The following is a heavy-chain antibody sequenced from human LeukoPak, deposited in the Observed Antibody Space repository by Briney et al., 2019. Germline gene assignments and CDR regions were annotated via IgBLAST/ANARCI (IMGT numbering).Heavy chain of an antibody. V-gene: IGHV4-34*01. D-gene: IGHD3-3*01. J-gene: IGHJ3*02. CDR1: GGSFSGYY. Sequence: SETLSLTCAVYGGSFSGYYWSWIRQPPGKGLEWIGEINHSGSTNYNPSLKSRVTISVDTSKNQLSLKLSSVTAADTAVYYCAILSYDFWTTIDIWGQGTMVTVSS. CDR3: AILSYDFWTTIDI. CDR2: INHSGST.